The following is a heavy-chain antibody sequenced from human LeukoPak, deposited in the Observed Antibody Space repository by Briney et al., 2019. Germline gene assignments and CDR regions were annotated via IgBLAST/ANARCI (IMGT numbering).Heavy chain of an antibody. Sequence: SETLSLTCTVSGGSISSYYWSWIRQPPGKGLEWIGYIYYSWSTNYNPSLKSRVTISIDTSKSQFSLKLISVTAADTAVYYCARTPMISTWYFDLWGRGTLVTVSS. D-gene: IGHD3-22*01. CDR1: GGSISSYY. CDR3: ARTPMISTWYFDL. CDR2: IYYSWST. V-gene: IGHV4-59*01. J-gene: IGHJ2*01.